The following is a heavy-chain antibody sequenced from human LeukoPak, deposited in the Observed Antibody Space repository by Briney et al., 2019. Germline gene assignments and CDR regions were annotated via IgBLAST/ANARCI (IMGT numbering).Heavy chain of an antibody. Sequence: SSETLSLTCAVYDGSFSGYYWSWIRQPPGKGLEWIGGINHSGSTNYNPSLKSRVTISVDTSKNQFSLKLRSVTAADTAVYYCAREEAWSSSSLGGFDPWGQGTLVTVSS. CDR2: INHSGST. D-gene: IGHD6-6*01. V-gene: IGHV4-34*01. CDR3: AREEAWSSSSLGGFDP. CDR1: DGSFSGYY. J-gene: IGHJ5*02.